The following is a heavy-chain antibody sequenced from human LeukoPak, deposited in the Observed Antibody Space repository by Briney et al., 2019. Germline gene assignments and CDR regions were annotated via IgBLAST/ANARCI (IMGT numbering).Heavy chain of an antibody. CDR3: ARPQAGTSSLAFDI. V-gene: IGHV1-69*13. Sequence: SVKVSCKASGGTFSSYAISWVRQAPGQGLEWMGGIIPIFGTANYAQKFQGRVTITADESTSTAYMELSSLRSEDTAVYYCARPQAGTSSLAFDIWGQGTMVTVSS. J-gene: IGHJ3*02. D-gene: IGHD1-1*01. CDR2: IIPIFGTA. CDR1: GGTFSSYA.